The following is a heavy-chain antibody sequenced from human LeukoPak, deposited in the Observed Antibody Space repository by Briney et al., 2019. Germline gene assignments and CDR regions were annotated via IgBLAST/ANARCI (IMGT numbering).Heavy chain of an antibody. J-gene: IGHJ4*02. CDR1: GGSISRYY. V-gene: IGHV4-4*07. CDR3: ARAGYYYDSSAYAIDY. Sequence: SETLSLTCIVSGGSISRYYWGWIRQPAGRGLEWIGRIYISGRTNYNPSLKTRVTMSIDTSKNQFSLKLRSVTAADTAGYCCARAGYYYDSSAYAIDYWGQGSLVTVSS. CDR2: IYISGRT. D-gene: IGHD3-22*01.